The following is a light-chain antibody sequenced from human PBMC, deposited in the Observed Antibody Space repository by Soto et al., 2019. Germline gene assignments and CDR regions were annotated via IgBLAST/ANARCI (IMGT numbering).Light chain of an antibody. CDR1: QSVSSN. CDR2: GAS. CDR3: QQYNNWPPIT. V-gene: IGKV3-15*01. Sequence: EIVVTQSPATLSVSPGARATLSSRASQSVSSNLAWYQQKPGQAPRLLIYGASTRATGIPARFSGSGSGTEFTLTISSLQSEDFAVYYCQQYNNWPPITFGQGTRLEIK. J-gene: IGKJ5*01.